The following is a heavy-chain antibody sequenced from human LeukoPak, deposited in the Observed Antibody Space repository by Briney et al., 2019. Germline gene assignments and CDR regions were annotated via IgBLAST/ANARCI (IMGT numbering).Heavy chain of an antibody. CDR1: GGSISSYY. D-gene: IGHD3-3*01. CDR3: ASLKYYDFWSGEPTDAFDI. V-gene: IGHV4-4*08. CDR2: VHHSGRT. J-gene: IGHJ3*02. Sequence: SETLSLTCTVSGGSISSYYWSWIRQPPGKGLEWIGYVHHSGRTDYNPSLKSRVTISVDTSKNQFSLKLSSVTAADTAVYYCASLKYYDFWSGEPTDAFDIWGQGTMVTVSS.